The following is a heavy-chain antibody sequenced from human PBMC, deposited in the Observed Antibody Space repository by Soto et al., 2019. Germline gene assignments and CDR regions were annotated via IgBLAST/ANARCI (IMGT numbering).Heavy chain of an antibody. D-gene: IGHD2-15*01. Sequence: GESLKISCKGSGYSFTSYWISWVRQMPGKGLEWMGRIDPSDSYTNYSPSFQGHVTISADKSISTAYLPWSSLKASDTAMFYCARLDCNGGSCYSGDYWGQGTLVTVSS. CDR3: ARLDCNGGSCYSGDY. J-gene: IGHJ4*02. V-gene: IGHV5-10-1*01. CDR2: IDPSDSYT. CDR1: GYSFTSYW.